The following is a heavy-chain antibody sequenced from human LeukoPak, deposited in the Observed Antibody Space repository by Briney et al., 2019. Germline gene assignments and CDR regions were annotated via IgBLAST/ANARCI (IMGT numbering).Heavy chain of an antibody. J-gene: IGHJ5*02. CDR1: GGSFSGYY. CDR2: INHSGST. CDR3: ARGSVRYCSGGSCYGWFDP. Sequence: KPSETLSLTCAVYGGSFSGYYWSWIRQPPGKGLEWIGEINHSGSTNYNPSLKSRVTISVDTSKNQFSLKLSSVTAADTAVYYCARGSVRYCSGGSCYGWFDPWGQGTLVTVSS. V-gene: IGHV4-34*01. D-gene: IGHD2-15*01.